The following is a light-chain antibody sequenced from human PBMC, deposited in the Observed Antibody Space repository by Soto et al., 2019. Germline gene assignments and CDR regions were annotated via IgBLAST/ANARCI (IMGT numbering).Light chain of an antibody. CDR2: AAS. Sequence: AIQLTQSPSSLSASVGDRVTITCRASQAIRTALGWYQQKPGKVPKLLIYAASTLPSGVPSRFSGSGSCTDFTLTISSLQPEDFATYYCLLDFRYFWAFGQGTKVDIK. CDR1: QAIRTA. V-gene: IGKV1-6*01. J-gene: IGKJ1*01. CDR3: LLDFRYFWA.